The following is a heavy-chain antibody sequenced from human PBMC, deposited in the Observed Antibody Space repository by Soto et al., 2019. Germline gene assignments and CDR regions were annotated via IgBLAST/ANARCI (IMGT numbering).Heavy chain of an antibody. CDR1: GYSFTSYW. V-gene: IGHV5-51*01. Sequence: GESLKISCKGSGYSFTSYWIGWVRQMPGKGLEWMGIIYPGDSDTRYSPSFQGQVTISADKSISTAYLQWSSLKASDTAMYYCARRRSSSWWSDRGWFDPWGQGTLVTVSS. D-gene: IGHD6-13*01. J-gene: IGHJ5*02. CDR2: IYPGDSDT. CDR3: ARRRSSSWWSDRGWFDP.